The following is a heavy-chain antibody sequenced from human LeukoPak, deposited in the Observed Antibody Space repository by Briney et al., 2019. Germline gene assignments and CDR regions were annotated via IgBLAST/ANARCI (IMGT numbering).Heavy chain of an antibody. V-gene: IGHV4-59*01. Sequence: SETLSLTCTVSGGSISSDYWSWIRQPPGKGLEWIGYIYYSGSTNYNPSLKSRVTISVDTSKNQFSLKLSSVTAADTAVYYCARGTRDILTGGNFDYWGQGTLVTVSS. CDR3: ARGTRDILTGGNFDY. CDR2: IYYSGST. D-gene: IGHD3-9*01. J-gene: IGHJ4*02. CDR1: GGSISSDY.